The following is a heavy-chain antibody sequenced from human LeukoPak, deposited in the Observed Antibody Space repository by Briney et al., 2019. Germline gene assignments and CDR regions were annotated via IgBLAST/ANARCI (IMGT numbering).Heavy chain of an antibody. CDR3: AKGIAVAGNSQYFDY. J-gene: IGHJ4*02. Sequence: GGSLRLSCTGSGFPFGTYAMSWVRQAPGKGLEWVSGISGSGDTTHYADSVKGRFTISRDNSKNTVYLQMNSLRAEDTAVYYCAKGIAVAGNSQYFDYWGQGTLVTVSS. V-gene: IGHV3-23*01. D-gene: IGHD6-19*01. CDR2: ISGSGDTT. CDR1: GFPFGTYA.